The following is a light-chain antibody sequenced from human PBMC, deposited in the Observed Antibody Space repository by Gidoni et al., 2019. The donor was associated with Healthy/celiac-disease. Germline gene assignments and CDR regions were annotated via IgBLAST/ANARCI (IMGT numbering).Light chain of an antibody. CDR3: HKNNSAPWT. J-gene: IGKJ1*01. Sequence: GDRVIITCRASQGISHYLAWYQQKPGEVPKLLIYAASTLQSGVPSRFSGSGSGTDSTLTISRLQPEDVATYYCHKNNSAPWTFGQGTKVEIK. CDR1: QGISHY. CDR2: AAS. V-gene: IGKV1-27*01.